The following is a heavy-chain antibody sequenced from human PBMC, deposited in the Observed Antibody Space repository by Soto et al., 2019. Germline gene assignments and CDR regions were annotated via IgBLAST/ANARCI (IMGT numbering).Heavy chain of an antibody. CDR2: IYYSGNT. Sequence: SETLSLTCTVSGGSINSYYWSWIRQPPGKGLEWIGYIYYSGNTNYNPSLKSRVTISVDTSKNQFSLKLSSVTAADTAVYYCAASVLTGYYGGFDYWGQGTLVTVSS. D-gene: IGHD3-9*01. V-gene: IGHV4-59*08. J-gene: IGHJ4*02. CDR3: AASVLTGYYGGFDY. CDR1: GGSINSYY.